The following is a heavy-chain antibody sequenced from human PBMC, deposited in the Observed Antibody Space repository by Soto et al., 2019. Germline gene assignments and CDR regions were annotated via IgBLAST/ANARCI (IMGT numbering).Heavy chain of an antibody. V-gene: IGHV4-59*01. J-gene: IGHJ4*02. CDR3: ARGGVYSSSSLSY. D-gene: IGHD6-6*01. CDR1: GGSISSYY. Sequence: SETLSLTCTVSGGSISSYYWSWIRQPPGKGLEWIGYIYYSGSTNYNPSLKSRVTISVDTSKNQFSLKLSSVTAADTAVYYCARGGVYSSSSLSYWGQGTLVTV. CDR2: IYYSGST.